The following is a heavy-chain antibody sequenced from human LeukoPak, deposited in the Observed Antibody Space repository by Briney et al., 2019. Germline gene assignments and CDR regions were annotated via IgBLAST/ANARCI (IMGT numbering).Heavy chain of an antibody. CDR2: VYQSGDT. CDR3: ARDQEGPSGDV. Sequence: SGTLSLTCAVSGGSISGNNWWSWVRQPPGKGLEWIGEVYQSGDTNYNPSLQNRVSISIDKSKNQFSLKLTSVTAADTAVYYCARDQEGPSGDVWGQGTMVTVSS. J-gene: IGHJ3*01. V-gene: IGHV4-4*02. CDR1: GGSISGNNW.